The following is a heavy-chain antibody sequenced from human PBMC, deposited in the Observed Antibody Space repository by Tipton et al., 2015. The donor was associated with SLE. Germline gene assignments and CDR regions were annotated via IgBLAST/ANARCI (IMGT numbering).Heavy chain of an antibody. CDR1: GDTITNHY. CDR2: ISYSGYT. Sequence: TLSLTCTVSGDTITNHYWSWIRQPPGKGLELIGYISYSGYTDYNPSLKSRVTISVDTSKNQFSLNLNSVTAADTAVYYCARSRLLDCGGDWYLDYWGQGTLVTASS. CDR3: ARSRLLDCGGDWYLDY. D-gene: IGHD2-21*01. V-gene: IGHV4-59*11. J-gene: IGHJ4*02.